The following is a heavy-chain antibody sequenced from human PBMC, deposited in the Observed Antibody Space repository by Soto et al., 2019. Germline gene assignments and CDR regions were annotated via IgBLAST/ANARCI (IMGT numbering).Heavy chain of an antibody. V-gene: IGHV4-34*01. CDR3: VRYDRINMKPYSPEGFHI. D-gene: IGHD3-3*02. J-gene: IGHJ3*02. CDR2: INHSGST. Sequence: PSETLSITCAVYGGSFSGYYWSWIRQPPGKGLEWIGEINHSGSTNYNPSLKSRVTISVDTSKNQFSLKLSSVTAADTAVYYCVRYDRINMKPYSPEGFHIWGQGTMVT. CDR1: GGSFSGYY.